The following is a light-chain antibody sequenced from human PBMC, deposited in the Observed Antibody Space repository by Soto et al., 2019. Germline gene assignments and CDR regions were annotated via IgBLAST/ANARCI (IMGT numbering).Light chain of an antibody. CDR2: GAS. CDR3: QQYGSSPRT. V-gene: IGKV3-20*01. CDR1: QSVSSN. Sequence: VLPQSPSTLSLSPGERSSLSCMASQSVSSNLAWYQQKPGQAPRLLIYGASSRATGIPDRFSGSGSGTDFTLTISRLEPEDFAVYYCQQYGSSPRTFGQGTKVDIK. J-gene: IGKJ1*01.